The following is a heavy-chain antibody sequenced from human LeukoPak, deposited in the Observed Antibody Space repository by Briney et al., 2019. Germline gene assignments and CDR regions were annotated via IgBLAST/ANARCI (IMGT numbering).Heavy chain of an antibody. D-gene: IGHD6-13*01. CDR2: MNPNSGNT. V-gene: IGHV1-8*01. CDR3: ARGLLPGSSHYYYYGMDV. Sequence: ASVKVSCKASGYTFTSYDINWVRQATGQGLEWMGWMNPNSGNTGYAQRFQGRVTMTRNTSISTAYMELSSLRSEDTAVYYCARGLLPGSSHYYYYGMDVWGQGTTVTVSS. CDR1: GYTFTSYD. J-gene: IGHJ6*02.